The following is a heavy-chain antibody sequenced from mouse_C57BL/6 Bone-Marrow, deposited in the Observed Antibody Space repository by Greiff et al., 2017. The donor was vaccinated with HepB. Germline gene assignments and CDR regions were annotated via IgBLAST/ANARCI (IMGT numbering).Heavy chain of an antibody. CDR2: IHPNSGST. J-gene: IGHJ1*03. D-gene: IGHD2-1*01. Sequence: VQLQQPGAELVKPGASVKLSCKASGYTFTSYWMHWVKQRPGQGLEWIGMIHPNSGSTNYNEKFKSKATLTVDKSSSTAYMQLSSLTSEDSAVYYCARPVYGNYEYFDVWGTGTTVTVSS. V-gene: IGHV1-64*01. CDR1: GYTFTSYW. CDR3: ARPVYGNYEYFDV.